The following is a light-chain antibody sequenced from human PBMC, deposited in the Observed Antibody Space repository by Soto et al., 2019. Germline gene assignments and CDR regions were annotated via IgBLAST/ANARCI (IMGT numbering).Light chain of an antibody. J-gene: IGKJ5*01. CDR1: QSVSSTY. V-gene: IGKV3D-20*02. CDR3: QQRSSWPIT. Sequence: EIVLTQSPGTLSLSPWERAALSCMASQSVSSTYLIWYQQKPGQAPRLLIYGASSRATGIPDRFSGSGSGADFTLTISSLEPEDFAVYYCQQRSSWPITFGQGTRLEIK. CDR2: GAS.